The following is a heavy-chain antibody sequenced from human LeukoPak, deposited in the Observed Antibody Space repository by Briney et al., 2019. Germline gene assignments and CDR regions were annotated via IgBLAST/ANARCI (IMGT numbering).Heavy chain of an antibody. D-gene: IGHD3-10*01. CDR1: GFTFSSYD. CDR2: IGTAGDT. Sequence: GSLRLSCAASGFTFSSYDMHWVRQATGKGLEWVSAIGTAGDTYYPGSVKGRFTISRENAKNSLYLQMNSLRAGDTAVYYCARGRLLWNGMDVWGQGTTVTVSS. CDR3: ARGRLLWNGMDV. V-gene: IGHV3-13*01. J-gene: IGHJ6*02.